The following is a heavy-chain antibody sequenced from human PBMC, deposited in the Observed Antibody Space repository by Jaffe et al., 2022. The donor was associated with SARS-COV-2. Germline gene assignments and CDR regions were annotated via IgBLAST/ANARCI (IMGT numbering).Heavy chain of an antibody. CDR3: ARHRGVVVIADAFDL. CDR1: GFSFNSYS. CDR2: ISSSGTYI. J-gene: IGHJ3*01. D-gene: IGHD3-22*01. Sequence: EVQLEESGGGLVNPGRSLRLSCAASGFSFNSYSMHWVRQPPGQGLEWVSSISSSGTYIYYTDSVKGRFTISRDNAKNSLYLQMNSLRAEDTAIYYCARHRGVVVIADAFDLWGQGTVVTVSS. V-gene: IGHV3-21*01.